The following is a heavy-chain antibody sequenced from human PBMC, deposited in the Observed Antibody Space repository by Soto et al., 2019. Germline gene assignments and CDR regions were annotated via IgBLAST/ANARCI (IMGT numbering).Heavy chain of an antibody. D-gene: IGHD3-22*01. J-gene: IGHJ5*01. Sequence: EVHLLESGGALVQPGGSLTLSCAASGFSFSDYAMSWVRQAPGKGLEWVSSISRTGDSAYYADSVKGRFAISRDRSKXXSSSQMSTLRVEDTAVYSCATGPHGSGYYHNWFDSWGQGTLLTVSS. V-gene: IGHV3-23*01. CDR2: ISRTGDSA. CDR1: GFSFSDYA. CDR3: ATGPHGSGYYHNWFDS.